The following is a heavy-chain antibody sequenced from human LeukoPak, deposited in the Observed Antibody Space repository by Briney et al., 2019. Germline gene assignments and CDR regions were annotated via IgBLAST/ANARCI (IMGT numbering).Heavy chain of an antibody. D-gene: IGHD3-10*01. CDR3: ARDLRMVRGFRDYYFDY. CDR1: GGTFSSYA. V-gene: IGHV1-69*01. CDR2: IIPIFGTA. J-gene: IGHJ4*02. Sequence: SVKVSCKASGGTFSSYAISWVRQAPGQGLEWMGGIIPIFGTANYAQKFQGRVTITADESTSIAYMELSSLRSEDTAVYYCARDLRMVRGFRDYYFDYWGQGTLVTVSS.